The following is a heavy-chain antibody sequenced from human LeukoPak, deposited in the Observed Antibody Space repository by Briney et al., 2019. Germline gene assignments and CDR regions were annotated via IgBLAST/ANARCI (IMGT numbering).Heavy chain of an antibody. Sequence: PSETLSLTCTVSGGSISSSSYYWGWIRQPPGKGLEWIGSIHYSGSTYYNPSLKSRVTISVDTSKNQFSLKLSSVTAADTAVYYCARQTPFGVVTFDIWGQGTMVTVSS. CDR2: IHYSGST. V-gene: IGHV4-39*01. J-gene: IGHJ3*02. CDR3: ARQTPFGVVTFDI. D-gene: IGHD3-3*01. CDR1: GGSISSSSYY.